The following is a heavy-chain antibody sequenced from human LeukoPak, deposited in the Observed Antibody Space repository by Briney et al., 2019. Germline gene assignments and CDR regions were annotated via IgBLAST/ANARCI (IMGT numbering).Heavy chain of an antibody. Sequence: ASVNVSCKLSGYTLTELSMHWVRPPAGKGRDWMGCFDPEDGETNYAQKFQGRATMNEDTSTDTAYMELSSLRAEDAAGCYCATLPPLVPAGPADAFDIWGQGTMDSVFS. CDR2: FDPEDGET. V-gene: IGHV1-24*01. CDR1: GYTLTELS. CDR3: ATLPPLVPAGPADAFDI. J-gene: IGHJ3*02. D-gene: IGHD2-2*01.